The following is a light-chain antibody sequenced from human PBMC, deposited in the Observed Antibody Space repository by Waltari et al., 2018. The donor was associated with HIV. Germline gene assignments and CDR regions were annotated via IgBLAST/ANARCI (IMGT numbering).Light chain of an antibody. CDR2: GVN. Sequence: QSALTQPASVSGSPGHSVTISCTGTNRDVGSYHLVSCYQQYPGRARQLIIYGVNSRPSGFSDRFSGSKYGNTASLTISGLRADDEADYYCNSFTDTDTLVFGGGTRLTVL. J-gene: IGLJ3*02. V-gene: IGLV2-14*03. CDR1: NRDVGSYHL. CDR3: NSFTDTDTLV.